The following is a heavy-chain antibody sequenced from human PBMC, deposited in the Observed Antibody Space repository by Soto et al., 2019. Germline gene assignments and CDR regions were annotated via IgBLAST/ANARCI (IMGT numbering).Heavy chain of an antibody. CDR3: TREQSDDNYFEP. CDR2: IYYSGGT. J-gene: IGHJ5*02. Sequence: SETLSLTCTFPVAALSSGGYFYTWLRQPPGKGLEWLGYIYYSGGTNYNPSLKSRVTTSLDKSKSQFSLRLISVTAADTAVYYCTREQSDDNYFEPWGQGTLVTVS. D-gene: IGHD6-19*01. CDR1: VAALSSGGYF. V-gene: IGHV4-61*08.